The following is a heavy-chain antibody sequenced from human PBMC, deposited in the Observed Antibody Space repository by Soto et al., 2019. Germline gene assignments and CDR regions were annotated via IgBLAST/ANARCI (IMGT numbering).Heavy chain of an antibody. Sequence: SETLSLTCTVSGGSISSGDYYGSWIRQPPGKGLEWIGYIYYSGSTYYNPSLKSRVTISVDTSKNQFSLKLSSVTAADTAVYYCARDIAAAGLDYWGQGTLVTVSS. CDR2: IYYSGST. D-gene: IGHD6-13*01. CDR3: ARDIAAAGLDY. CDR1: GGSISSGDYY. J-gene: IGHJ4*02. V-gene: IGHV4-30-4*01.